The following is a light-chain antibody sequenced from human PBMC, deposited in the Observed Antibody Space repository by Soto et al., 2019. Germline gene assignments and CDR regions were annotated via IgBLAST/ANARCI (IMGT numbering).Light chain of an antibody. CDR3: QQYGSSPPT. V-gene: IGKV3-11*01. J-gene: IGKJ1*01. CDR2: DAS. CDR1: QTVRNN. Sequence: EIVLTQSPATLSLSPGERATLSCRASQTVRNNLAWYQRRPGQAPRLLIYDASSRATGIPARFSGSGSGTDFTLTISSLEPEDFAVYFCQQYGSSPPTFGQGTKVDIK.